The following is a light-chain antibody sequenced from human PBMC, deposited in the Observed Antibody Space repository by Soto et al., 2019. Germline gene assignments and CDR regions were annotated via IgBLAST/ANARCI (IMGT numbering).Light chain of an antibody. J-gene: IGKJ1*01. CDR1: ESVGTN. Sequence: EIVMTQSPDTLSVSPGDRATLSCRASESVGTNVAWFQQRPGQAPRLLIYVASTRVAGIPARFSGSGSETEFTLTISSLQSEDFAIYHCQQWIRWTFGQGTRLELE. CDR3: QQWIRWT. V-gene: IGKV3-15*01. CDR2: VAS.